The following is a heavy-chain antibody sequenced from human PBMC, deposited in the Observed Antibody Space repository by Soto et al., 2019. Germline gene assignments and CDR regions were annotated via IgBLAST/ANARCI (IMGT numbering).Heavy chain of an antibody. CDR3: ARDWMDSGFDY. Sequence: PGGSLRLSCAASGFTFSNYAMSWVRQAPGKGLEWVSAIGGSGDWTYYADSVRGRFIISRDNSKNTLSLQMISLRAEDTAVYYCARDWMDSGFDYWGQGTLVTVSS. V-gene: IGHV3-23*01. CDR1: GFTFSNYA. J-gene: IGHJ4*02. D-gene: IGHD3-10*01. CDR2: IGGSGDWT.